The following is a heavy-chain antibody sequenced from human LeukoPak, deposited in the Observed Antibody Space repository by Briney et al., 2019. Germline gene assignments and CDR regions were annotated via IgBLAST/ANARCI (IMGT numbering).Heavy chain of an antibody. Sequence: PSETLSLTCAVSGGSISSTNWWTWVRQTPGKGLEWIGEISHTGTTNYNPSLESRVTISVDTSKNQFSLKLSSVTAADTAVYYCARSSGDGWYFDLWGRGTLVTVSS. J-gene: IGHJ2*01. D-gene: IGHD7-27*01. CDR1: GGSISSTNW. CDR3: ARSSGDGWYFDL. V-gene: IGHV4-4*02. CDR2: ISHTGTT.